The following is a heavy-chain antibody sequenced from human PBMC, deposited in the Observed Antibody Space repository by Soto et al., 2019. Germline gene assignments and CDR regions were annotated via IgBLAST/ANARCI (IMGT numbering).Heavy chain of an antibody. CDR2: ITPIFGAA. D-gene: IGHD6-19*01. Sequence: QVPLVQSGAEVKKPGSSVKGSCKASGGAFRRYTISWVRQAPGQGLAWMGGITPIFGAANYAQKFEGRVTISADKSTTTAYREVSNLTSEDTAVDYCARDEIAVANRVGMDVWGQGTTVIVSS. CDR1: GGAFRRYT. J-gene: IGHJ6*02. V-gene: IGHV1-69*06. CDR3: ARDEIAVANRVGMDV.